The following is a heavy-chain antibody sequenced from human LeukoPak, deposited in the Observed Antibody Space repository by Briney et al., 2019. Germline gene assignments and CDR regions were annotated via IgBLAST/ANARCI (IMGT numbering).Heavy chain of an antibody. J-gene: IGHJ6*03. CDR1: GHSISSGYY. CDR3: ARDQPYIDG. CDR2: IYHSGTT. Sequence: SETLSLTCTVSGHSISSGYYWGWIRQPPGKGLEWIGSIYHSGTTYYNPSLKSRVTISVDTSKNQFSLKLSSVTAADTAVYYCARDQPYIDGWGKGTTVTVSS. V-gene: IGHV4-38-2*02.